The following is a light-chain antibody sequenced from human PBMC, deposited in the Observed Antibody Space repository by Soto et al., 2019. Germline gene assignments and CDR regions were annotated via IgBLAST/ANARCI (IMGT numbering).Light chain of an antibody. J-gene: IGKJ3*01. CDR1: QSVSSY. CDR2: DAS. CDR3: QQRSNSPPGT. V-gene: IGKV3-11*01. Sequence: EIVLTQSPATLSLSPGERATLSCRASQSVSSYLAWYQQKPGQAPRLLIYDASNRATGIPARFSGSGSGTAFTLPISSLEPEDFAVYYCQQRSNSPPGTFGHGTKVDIK.